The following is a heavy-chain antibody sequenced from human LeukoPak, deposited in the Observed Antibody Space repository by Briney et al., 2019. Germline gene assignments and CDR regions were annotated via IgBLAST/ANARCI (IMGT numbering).Heavy chain of an antibody. V-gene: IGHV1-24*01. J-gene: IGHJ4*02. CDR2: FDPEDGET. CDR3: ATLAHSSGWRPPLDY. D-gene: IGHD6-19*01. CDR1: GYTLTELS. Sequence: ASVKVSCKVSGYTLTELSMHWVRQAPGKGLEWMGGFDPEDGETIYAQKFQGRVTMTEDTSTDTAYMELSSLRSEDTAVYYCATLAHSSGWRPPLDYWGQGTLATVSS.